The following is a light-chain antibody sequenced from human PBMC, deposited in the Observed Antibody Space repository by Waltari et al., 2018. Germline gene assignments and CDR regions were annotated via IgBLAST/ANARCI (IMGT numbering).Light chain of an antibody. CDR1: DSDVGAYDF. Sequence: QSALTQPASVSGSPGPSITIPCSGTDSDVGAYDFVSWYQQHPSKAPHLIIYEVSNRPSGISNRFSASKSGNTASLTISGLQAEDEADYYCSSYTTSSAPGVFGTGTRVTVL. CDR2: EVS. CDR3: SSYTTSSAPGV. J-gene: IGLJ1*01. V-gene: IGLV2-14*01.